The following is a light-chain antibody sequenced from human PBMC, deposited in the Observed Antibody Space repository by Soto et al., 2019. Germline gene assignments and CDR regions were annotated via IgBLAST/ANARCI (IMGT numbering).Light chain of an antibody. J-gene: IGLJ2*01. Sequence: QSALTQPPSASWSPGQSVTISCTGTSSDGGGYNYVSWYQQYPGKAPELMIYEVSKRPSGVPDRFSGSKSGNTASLTVSGLQAEYEADYYCTSYAGTSIYVVFGGGTKLTVL. V-gene: IGLV2-8*01. CDR2: EVS. CDR1: SSDGGGYNY. CDR3: TSYAGTSIYVV.